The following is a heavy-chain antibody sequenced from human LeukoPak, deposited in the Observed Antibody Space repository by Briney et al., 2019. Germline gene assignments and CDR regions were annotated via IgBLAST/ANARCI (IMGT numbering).Heavy chain of an antibody. V-gene: IGHV4-4*07. J-gene: IGHJ4*02. CDR2: IYTSGTT. CDR1: GGSTSVYY. CDR3: ARISGLFFDS. D-gene: IGHD3-10*01. Sequence: SETLSFTCTVSGGSTSVYYWSWIRQPAGKGLEWIGRIYTSGTTNYNPSLKSRVTMSLDTSKNQFSLTLSSVTAADTAVYYCARISGLFFDSWGQGTLVTVSS.